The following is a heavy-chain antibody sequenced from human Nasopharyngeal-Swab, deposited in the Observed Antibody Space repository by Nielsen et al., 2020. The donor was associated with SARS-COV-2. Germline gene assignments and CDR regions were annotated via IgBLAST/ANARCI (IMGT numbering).Heavy chain of an antibody. Sequence: GGSLRLSCAASGFNFSSYAMHWVRQAPGKGLEWVAVISYDGSNKYYADSVKGRFTISRDNSKNTLYLQMNSLRAEDTAVYYCTRGVVVVAAKDAFDIWGQGTMVTVSS. CDR2: ISYDGSNK. CDR3: TRGVVVVAAKDAFDI. J-gene: IGHJ3*02. CDR1: GFNFSSYA. D-gene: IGHD2-15*01. V-gene: IGHV3-30-3*01.